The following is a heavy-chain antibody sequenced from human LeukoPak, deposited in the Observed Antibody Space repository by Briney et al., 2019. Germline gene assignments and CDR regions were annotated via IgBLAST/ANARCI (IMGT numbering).Heavy chain of an antibody. CDR2: INSDGSST. Sequence: PGGSLRLSCAASGFTFSSYWMHWVRQAPGKGLVWVSRINSDGSSTSYADSVKGRFTISRDNAKNTLYLQMNSLRAEDTAVYYCARCDCSGGSCYPYNWFDPWGQGTLVTVSS. J-gene: IGHJ5*02. CDR3: ARCDCSGGSCYPYNWFDP. D-gene: IGHD2-15*01. V-gene: IGHV3-74*01. CDR1: GFTFSSYW.